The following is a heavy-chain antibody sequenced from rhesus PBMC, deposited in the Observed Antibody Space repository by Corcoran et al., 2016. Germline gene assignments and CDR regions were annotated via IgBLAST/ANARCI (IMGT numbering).Heavy chain of an antibody. CDR1: GGASSGDYY. D-gene: IGHD3-22*01. CDR3: ARDSPRMPGVFEF. J-gene: IGHJ1*01. V-gene: IGHV4-73*01. Sequence: QVQLQQWGEGLVKPSETLSLTCAVYGGASSGDYYWNWIRKPPGKGLEWIGYIYVHSAITHYTPSHKKRFTISKGTSKTQFSLKLCSVTAADTAVYYCARDSPRMPGVFEFWGQGALVTVSS. CDR2: IYVHSAIT.